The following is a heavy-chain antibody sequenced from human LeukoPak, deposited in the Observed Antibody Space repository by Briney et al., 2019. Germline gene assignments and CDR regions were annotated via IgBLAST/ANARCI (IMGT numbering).Heavy chain of an antibody. J-gene: IGHJ4*02. Sequence: SETLSLTCTVSGGSISSSDYYWGWIRQPPGKGLEWIGSNYYRGSTYYNPSLKSRVTISVDTSKNQFSLKLTSVTAADTAVYYCARGGGWTGARKDFDYWGQGTLVTVSS. CDR1: GGSISSSDYY. V-gene: IGHV4-39*07. CDR3: ARGGGWTGARKDFDY. CDR2: NYYRGST. D-gene: IGHD3/OR15-3a*01.